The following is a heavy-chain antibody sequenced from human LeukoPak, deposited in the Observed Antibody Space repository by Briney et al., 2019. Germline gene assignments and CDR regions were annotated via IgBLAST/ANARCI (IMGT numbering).Heavy chain of an antibody. Sequence: SETLSLTCTVSGGSISSYYWSWIRQPPGKGLEWIGYIYYSGSTNYNPSLKSRVTISVDTSKNQFSLKLSSVTAADTAVYYCARAERSGWYGGYYFDYWGQGTLVTVSS. CDR3: ARAERSGWYGGYYFDY. J-gene: IGHJ4*02. CDR1: GGSISSYY. V-gene: IGHV4-59*01. D-gene: IGHD6-19*01. CDR2: IYYSGST.